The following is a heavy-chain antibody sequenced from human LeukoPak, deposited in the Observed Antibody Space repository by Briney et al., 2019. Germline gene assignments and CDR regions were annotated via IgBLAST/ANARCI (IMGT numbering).Heavy chain of an antibody. J-gene: IGHJ6*02. CDR3: ARASYYYYGMDV. V-gene: IGHV4-61*08. CDR1: GDSISSGGYS. Sequence: SETLSLTCAVSGDSISSGGYSWSWLRQPPGKGLEWIGYIYYSGSTNYNPSLKSRVTISVDTSKNQFSLKLSSVTAADTAVYYCARASYYYYGMDVWGQGTTVTVSS. CDR2: IYYSGST.